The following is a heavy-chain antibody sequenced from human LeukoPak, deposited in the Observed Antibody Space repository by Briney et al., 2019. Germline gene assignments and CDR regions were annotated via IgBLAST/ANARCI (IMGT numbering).Heavy chain of an antibody. CDR3: ARDSPYSSSRGYYMDV. Sequence: PGGSLRLSCAASGFTFSSYAMHWVRQAPGKGLEWVAVISYDGSNKYYADSVKGRFTISRDNSKNTLYLQMNSLRAEDTAVYYCARDSPYSSSRGYYMDVWGKGTTVTVSS. D-gene: IGHD6-6*01. CDR1: GFTFSSYA. CDR2: ISYDGSNK. J-gene: IGHJ6*03. V-gene: IGHV3-30-3*01.